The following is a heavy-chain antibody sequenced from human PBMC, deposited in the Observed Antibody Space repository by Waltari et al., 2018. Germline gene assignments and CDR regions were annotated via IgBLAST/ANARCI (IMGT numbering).Heavy chain of an antibody. V-gene: IGHV3-48*03. Sequence: EVQLVESGGGLVQPGGSLRLSCAASGFTFSSYEMNWVRQAPGQGLEWVSYISSSGSTRYDADSVKGRFTISRDNAKNSLYLQMNSLRAEDTAVYYCARNLGITIFGVVTTPYYYYYGMDVWGQGTTVTVSS. D-gene: IGHD3-3*01. CDR1: GFTFSSYE. CDR3: ARNLGITIFGVVTTPYYYYYGMDV. CDR2: ISSSGSTR. J-gene: IGHJ6*02.